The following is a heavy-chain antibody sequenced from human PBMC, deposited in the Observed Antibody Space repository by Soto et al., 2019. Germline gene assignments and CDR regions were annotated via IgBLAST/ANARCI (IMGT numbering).Heavy chain of an antibody. V-gene: IGHV5-51*01. J-gene: IGHJ6*02. CDR2: IYPGDSDT. Sequence: GESLKISCKGSGYSFTSYWIGWVRQMPGKGLEWMGIIYPGDSDTRYSPSFQGQVTISADKSISTAYLQWSSLKASDTAMYYCARLRQDCSSTSCYTRYYYYYGMDVWGQGTTVTVSS. CDR1: GYSFTSYW. D-gene: IGHD2-2*02. CDR3: ARLRQDCSSTSCYTRYYYYYGMDV.